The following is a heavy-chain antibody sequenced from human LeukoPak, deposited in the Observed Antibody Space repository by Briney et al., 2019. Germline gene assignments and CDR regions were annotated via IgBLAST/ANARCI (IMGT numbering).Heavy chain of an antibody. CDR3: ARDKPFGGLGSHFDY. CDR1: GFTFSDYY. J-gene: IGHJ4*02. CDR2: ISGDGNSR. D-gene: IGHD3-10*01. Sequence: GGSLRLSCAASGFTFSDYYMSWIRQAPGKGLVWVSRISGDGNSRSYADSVEGRFTISRDNAENTLYLQMNSLTVEDTAVYYCARDKPFGGLGSHFDYWGQGILVTVSS. V-gene: IGHV3-74*01.